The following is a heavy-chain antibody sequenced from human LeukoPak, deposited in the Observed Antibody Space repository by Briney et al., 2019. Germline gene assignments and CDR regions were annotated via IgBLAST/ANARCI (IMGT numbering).Heavy chain of an antibody. CDR1: GFTFSDYS. V-gene: IGHV3-21*01. J-gene: IGHJ4*02. CDR3: ARDKYIAY. CDR2: ISISSSYI. Sequence: PGGPLRLSCAASGFTFSDYSINWVRQAPGKGLEWVSSISISSSYIYYADSVKGRFTISRDNAKNSLYLQLNSLRAEDTAVYYCARDKYIAYWGQGTLVTVSS.